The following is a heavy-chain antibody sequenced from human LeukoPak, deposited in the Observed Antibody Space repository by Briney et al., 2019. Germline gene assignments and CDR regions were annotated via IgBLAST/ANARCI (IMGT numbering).Heavy chain of an antibody. Sequence: ASVKVSCKASGYTFTSYGISWVRQAPGQGLEWMGWISAYNGNTNYAQKLQGRVTMTTDTSTSTAYMELRSLRSDDTAVYYCARENGADYYYSSGIDYWGQGTLVTVSS. CDR3: ARENGADYYYSSGIDY. V-gene: IGHV1-18*01. J-gene: IGHJ4*02. CDR2: ISAYNGNT. D-gene: IGHD3-22*01. CDR1: GYTFTSYG.